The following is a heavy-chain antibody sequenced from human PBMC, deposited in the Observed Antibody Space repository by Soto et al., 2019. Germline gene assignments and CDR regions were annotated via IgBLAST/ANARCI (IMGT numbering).Heavy chain of an antibody. J-gene: IGHJ4*02. D-gene: IGHD6-19*01. V-gene: IGHV3-7*03. CDR3: ARAVSTGAEY. Sequence: EVQLVESGGGLVQPGGSLRLSCAASGFTISTYWMSWVRQAPGKGLEWVAHIKQDGTETYYVDSVKGRFTISRDNAKNLLYLQMNSLRAEDTAMFYCARAVSTGAEYWGQGTLVTVSS. CDR1: GFTISTYW. CDR2: IKQDGTET.